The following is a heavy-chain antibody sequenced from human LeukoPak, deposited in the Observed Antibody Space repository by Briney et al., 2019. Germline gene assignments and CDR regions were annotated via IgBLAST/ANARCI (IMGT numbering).Heavy chain of an antibody. CDR3: ARGPIVVVPAAIEVKTLTEGPFDY. CDR2: INHSGST. CDR1: GFTFSSHA. J-gene: IGHJ4*02. V-gene: IGHV4-34*01. D-gene: IGHD2-2*02. Sequence: PGGSLRLSCAVSGFTFSSHAMSWVRQPPGKGLEWIGEINHSGSTNYNPSLKSRVTISVDTSKNQFSLKLSSVTAADTAVYYCARGPIVVVPAAIEVKTLTEGPFDYWGQGTLVTVSS.